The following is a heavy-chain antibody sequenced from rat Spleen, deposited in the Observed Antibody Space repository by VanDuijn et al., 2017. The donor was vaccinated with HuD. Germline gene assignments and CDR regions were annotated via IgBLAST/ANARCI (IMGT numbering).Heavy chain of an antibody. J-gene: IGHJ2*01. CDR3: VRESFGVDY. Sequence: EVQLVESGGGLVQPGRSLKLSCAASGFTFSDYYMAWVRQAPKKGLEWVATISYDGSSTYYRDSVKGRFTISRDNAQNTLYLQMSKLGSEDTAIYYCVRESFGVDYWGQGVMVTVSS. CDR2: ISYDGSST. CDR1: GFTFSDYY. V-gene: IGHV5-7*01. D-gene: IGHD4-3*01.